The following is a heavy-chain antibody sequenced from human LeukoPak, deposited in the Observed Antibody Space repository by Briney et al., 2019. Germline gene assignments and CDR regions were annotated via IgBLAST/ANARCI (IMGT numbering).Heavy chain of an antibody. CDR2: ISGSGGST. D-gene: IGHD1-1*01. CDR3: AKETQLTVSALFDY. Sequence: GESLRLSCAASGFTLNNYAMSWVRQAPGKGLEWVSAISGSGGSTFYADSVKGRFTISRDSSKNTLFLQVNSLRAEDTAVYYCAKETQLTVSALFDYWGQGTLVTVSS. CDR1: GFTLNNYA. V-gene: IGHV3-23*01. J-gene: IGHJ4*02.